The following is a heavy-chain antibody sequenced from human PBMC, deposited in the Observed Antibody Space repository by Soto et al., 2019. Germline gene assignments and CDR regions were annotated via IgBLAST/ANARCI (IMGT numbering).Heavy chain of an antibody. CDR3: ARDHYSSSLGNFDY. D-gene: IGHD6-6*01. Sequence: QVQLVESGGGVVQPGRSLRLSCAASGFTFSNYAMHWVRQAPGKGLEWVAIISSDGNNKYYAGSVKGRFTISRDNSKNTLYLQMNSLRAEDTAVHYCARDHYSSSLGNFDYWGQGTLVTVSS. V-gene: IGHV3-30-3*01. J-gene: IGHJ4*02. CDR2: ISSDGNNK. CDR1: GFTFSNYA.